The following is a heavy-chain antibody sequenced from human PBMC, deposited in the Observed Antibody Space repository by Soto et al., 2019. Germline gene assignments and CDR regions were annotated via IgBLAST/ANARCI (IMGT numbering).Heavy chain of an antibody. Sequence: QLQLQESGPGLVKPSETLSLTCTVSGGSISSSSYYWGWIRQPPGKGLEWIGSIYYSGSTYYNPSLKSRVTISVDTSKNQFSLKLSSVTAADTAVYYCARLMDTAMVIRWFDPWGQGTLVTVSS. J-gene: IGHJ5*02. CDR2: IYYSGST. V-gene: IGHV4-39*01. D-gene: IGHD5-18*01. CDR1: GGSISSSSYY. CDR3: ARLMDTAMVIRWFDP.